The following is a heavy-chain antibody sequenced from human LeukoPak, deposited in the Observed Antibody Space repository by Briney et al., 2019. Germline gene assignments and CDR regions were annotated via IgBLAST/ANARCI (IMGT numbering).Heavy chain of an antibody. Sequence: GGSLRLSCAASGFTFSTYSMNWVRQAPGKGLEWVSFIDTSGTYIYYGESMKGRFTISRDNAKNSLYLQMNGLRAEDTAVYYCARGRSITLLRGVAMTDGFDIWGQGTMVAVSS. CDR1: GFTFSTYS. J-gene: IGHJ3*02. D-gene: IGHD3-10*01. V-gene: IGHV3-21*01. CDR2: IDTSGTYI. CDR3: ARGRSITLLRGVAMTDGFDI.